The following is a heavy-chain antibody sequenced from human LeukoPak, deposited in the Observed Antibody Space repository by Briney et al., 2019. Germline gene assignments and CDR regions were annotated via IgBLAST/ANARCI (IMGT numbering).Heavy chain of an antibody. J-gene: IGHJ3*02. CDR3: ARGMDGYGPDAFDI. V-gene: IGHV3-23*01. CDR1: GFTFSSNV. CDR2: SGTYGRR. D-gene: IGHD5-24*01. Sequence: PGGSLRLSCVASGFTFSSNVLNWVRQAPGKGLEWVSVSGTYGRRQYADSVKGRFTISRDSSKNTLYLQINSLRVEDTAVYYCARGMDGYGPDAFDIWGQGTMVTVSS.